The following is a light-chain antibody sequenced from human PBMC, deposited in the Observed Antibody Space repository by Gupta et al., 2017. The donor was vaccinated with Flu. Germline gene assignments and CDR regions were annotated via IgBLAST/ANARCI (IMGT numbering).Light chain of an antibody. CDR3: QQTYSTPRA. CDR2: AAS. Sequence: DIQVTQFPSSLSAPVGDSITITCLTSQKITNYLNWFAQRPGKAPNLLIYAASTLQTGVPSRFSGTGSGTQFNFTISSLHPEDYGTYYCQQTYSTPRAFGQGTRVEVK. V-gene: IGKV1-39*01. CDR1: QKITNY. J-gene: IGKJ1*01.